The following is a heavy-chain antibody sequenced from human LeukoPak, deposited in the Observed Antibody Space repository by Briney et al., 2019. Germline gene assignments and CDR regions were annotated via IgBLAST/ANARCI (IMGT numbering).Heavy chain of an antibody. CDR1: GYSFTTYW. J-gene: IGHJ3*02. CDR3: ARQRYCSGGSCFSWYDAFDI. Sequence: GESLKISCQGSGYSFTTYWIGWVRQMPGKGLEWMGIIYPSDSDTKYSPSLQGQVTISADTSTNTAYLQWSSLKDSDAAVYFCARQRYCSGGSCFSWYDAFDIWGQGTVVTASS. CDR2: IYPSDSDT. V-gene: IGHV5-51*01. D-gene: IGHD2-15*01.